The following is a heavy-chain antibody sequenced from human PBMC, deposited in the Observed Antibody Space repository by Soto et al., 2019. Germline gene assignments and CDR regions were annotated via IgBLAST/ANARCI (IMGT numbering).Heavy chain of an antibody. CDR3: ARGCSGGSCYWDYYYGMDV. CDR1: GFTFSDYY. Sequence: PGGSLRLSWSASGFTFSDYYMSWIRQAPGKGLEWVSYISSSGSTIYYADSVKGRFTISRDNAKNSLYLQMNSLRAEDTAVYYCARGCSGGSCYWDYYYGMDVWGQGTTVT. V-gene: IGHV3-11*01. D-gene: IGHD2-15*01. J-gene: IGHJ6*02. CDR2: ISSSGSTI.